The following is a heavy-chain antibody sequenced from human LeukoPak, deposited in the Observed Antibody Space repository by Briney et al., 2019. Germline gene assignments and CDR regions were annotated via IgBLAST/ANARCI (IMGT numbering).Heavy chain of an antibody. CDR2: IYYSGST. Sequence: PSETLSLTCTVSGGSISSSSYYWGWIRQPPGKGLEWIGSIYYSGSTYYNPSLKSRVTISVDTSKNQFSLKLSPVTAADTAVYCCARLEGIAAAGYWGQGTLVTVSS. D-gene: IGHD6-13*01. CDR1: GGSISSSSYY. V-gene: IGHV4-39*01. CDR3: ARLEGIAAAGY. J-gene: IGHJ4*02.